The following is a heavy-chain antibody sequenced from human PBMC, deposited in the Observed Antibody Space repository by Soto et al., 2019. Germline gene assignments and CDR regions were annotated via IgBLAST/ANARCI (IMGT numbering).Heavy chain of an antibody. CDR2: ISYDGSNK. J-gene: IGHJ4*02. CDR1: GFTFSSYA. Sequence: GGSLRLSCAASGFTFSSYAMHWVRQAPGKGLEWVAVISYDGSNKYYADSVKGRFTISRDNSKNTLYLQMNSLRAEDTAVYYCASDYYGSGSYYNAGVDYWSQGTLVTVSS. CDR3: ASDYYGSGSYYNAGVDY. D-gene: IGHD3-10*01. V-gene: IGHV3-30-3*01.